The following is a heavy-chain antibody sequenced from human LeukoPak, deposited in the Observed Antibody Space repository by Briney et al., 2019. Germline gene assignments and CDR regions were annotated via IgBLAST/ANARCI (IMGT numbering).Heavy chain of an antibody. CDR3: ARDSSSYYFDS. Sequence: GGSLRLSCAASGFSVTSNHMNWVRQAPGKGLEWVSIIYTGGTAHYADSLNDRFTISRDDSINTLYLQMNSLRAEDTAVYYCARDSSSYYFDSGGQGPLVTVSS. CDR1: GFSVTSNH. D-gene: IGHD6-6*01. J-gene: IGHJ4*02. V-gene: IGHV3-66*01. CDR2: IYTGGTA.